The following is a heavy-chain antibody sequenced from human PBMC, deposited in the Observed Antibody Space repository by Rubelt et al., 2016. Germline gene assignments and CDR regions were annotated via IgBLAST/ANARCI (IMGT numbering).Heavy chain of an antibody. J-gene: IGHJ4*02. CDR3: ARHRDSSPVSPFVD. V-gene: IGHV4-39*01. Sequence: QVQLQESGPGLAKPSETLSLTCTVSGGSVSGSPHYWGWIRQPPGRGLEWIGSIYYSGNTHYNPSLTSLVTISVDTSKNQFSLNLKSVHVADTAVYYCARHRDSSPVSPFVDWGQGTLVTVSS. CDR2: IYYSGNT. CDR1: GGSVSGSPHY. D-gene: IGHD6-19*01.